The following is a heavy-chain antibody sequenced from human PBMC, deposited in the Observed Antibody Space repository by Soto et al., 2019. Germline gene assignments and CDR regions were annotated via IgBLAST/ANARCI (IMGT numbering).Heavy chain of an antibody. V-gene: IGHV1-18*01. CDR1: GYTFTNYG. CDR3: ARVRSSGWFNWFDP. J-gene: IGHJ5*02. D-gene: IGHD6-19*01. Sequence: APVKVSCKSSGYTFTNYGITWVRQAPGQGLEWMGWISAYNGNTNNAQKLQGRVTMTTDTSTSTAYMELRSLRSDDTAVYYCARVRSSGWFNWFDPWGQGTLVTVSS. CDR2: ISAYNGNT.